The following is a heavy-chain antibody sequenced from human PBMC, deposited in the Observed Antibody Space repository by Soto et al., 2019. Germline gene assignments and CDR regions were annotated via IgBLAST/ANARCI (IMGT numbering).Heavy chain of an antibody. V-gene: IGHV4-39*01. CDR2: IYYNGNT. CDR1: GGSVFSSSFY. J-gene: IGHJ6*03. D-gene: IGHD3-3*01. Sequence: QLQLQESGPGLVKPSETLSLTCAVSGGSVFSSSFYWGWIRQPPGEGLEWIGNIYYNGNTVFNPSFKSRVTLSVDTSKNQFSLRVTSVTAADTAVYYCARVTSWSTYYRPDYFYYMNVWGKGTTVTVSS. CDR3: ARVTSWSTYYRPDYFYYMNV.